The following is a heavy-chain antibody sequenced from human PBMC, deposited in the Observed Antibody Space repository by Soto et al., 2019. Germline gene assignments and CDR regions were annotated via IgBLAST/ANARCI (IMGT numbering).Heavy chain of an antibody. CDR1: GGSISSGGYY. J-gene: IGHJ3*02. CDR2: IYYSGST. Sequence: SETLSLTCTVSGGSISSGGYYWSWIRQHPGKGLEWIGYIYYSGSTYYNPSLKSRVTISVDTSKNQFSLKLSSVTAADTAVYYCARAHRVLSDAFDIWGQGTMVTVS. V-gene: IGHV4-31*03. D-gene: IGHD2-8*01. CDR3: ARAHRVLSDAFDI.